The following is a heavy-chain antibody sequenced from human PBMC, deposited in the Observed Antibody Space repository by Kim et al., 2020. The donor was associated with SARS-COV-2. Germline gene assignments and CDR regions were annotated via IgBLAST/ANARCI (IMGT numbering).Heavy chain of an antibody. CDR3: ARSSGGNLLNWSDP. CDR1: GDSISSSSYY. Sequence: SETLSLTCTVSGDSISSSSYYWGWIRQPPGKGLEGIGTSHHSGSTSYNPAPKSRVTISSDTSKNQFSLKLSSVPAADTAVFHCARSSGGNLLNWSDPWG. J-gene: IGHJ5*02. CDR2: SHHSGST. V-gene: IGHV4-39*01. D-gene: IGHD2-15*01.